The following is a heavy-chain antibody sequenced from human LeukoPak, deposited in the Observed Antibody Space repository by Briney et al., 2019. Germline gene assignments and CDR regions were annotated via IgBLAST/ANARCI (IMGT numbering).Heavy chain of an antibody. V-gene: IGHV5-51*01. CDR3: ARPPPHYYGSGSYHTDAFDI. CDR2: IYPGDSDT. CDR1: GYSFTSYW. Sequence: PGESLKISCKGSGYSFTSYWISWVRQMPGKGLEWMGIIYPGDSDTRYSPSFQGQVTISADKSISTAYLQWSSLKASDTAMYYCARPPPHYYGSGSYHTDAFDIWGQGTMVTVSS. J-gene: IGHJ3*02. D-gene: IGHD3-10*01.